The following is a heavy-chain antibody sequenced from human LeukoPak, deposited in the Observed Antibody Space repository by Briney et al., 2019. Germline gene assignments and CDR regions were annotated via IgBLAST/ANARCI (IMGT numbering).Heavy chain of an antibody. CDR3: AKGSGVWFEGLIN. D-gene: IGHD2-21*02. CDR2: ISGSGTST. Sequence: GGSLRLSCAASGFTFSSYAMSWVRQAPGKGLEWVSGISGSGTSTYNADSVKGRFTISRDNSKNTLYLQMNSLRAEDTAVYYCAKGSGVWFEGLINWGQGTLVTVSS. CDR1: GFTFSSYA. V-gene: IGHV3-23*01. J-gene: IGHJ4*02.